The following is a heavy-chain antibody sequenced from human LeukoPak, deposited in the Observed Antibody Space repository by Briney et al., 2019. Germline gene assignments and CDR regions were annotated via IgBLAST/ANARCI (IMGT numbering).Heavy chain of an antibody. Sequence: GGSLRLSCAASGFTFSSYWMHWVRQAPGKGLVWVSRINSDGSSTSYADSVKGRFTISRDNAKNTLYLQMNSLRAEDTAVYYCARVSAAIGYYFDIWGQGTMVTVSP. CDR2: INSDGSST. D-gene: IGHD2/OR15-2a*01. V-gene: IGHV3-74*01. J-gene: IGHJ3*02. CDR3: ARVSAAIGYYFDI. CDR1: GFTFSSYW.